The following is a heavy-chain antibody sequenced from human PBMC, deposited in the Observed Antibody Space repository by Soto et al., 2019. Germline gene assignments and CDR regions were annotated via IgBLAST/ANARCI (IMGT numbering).Heavy chain of an antibody. D-gene: IGHD3-22*01. CDR1: GFTFSSYA. CDR2: ISGSGGST. CDR3: ATYDEYYYDSSGYPNLGY. V-gene: IGHV3-23*01. Sequence: GGSLRLSCAASGFTFSSYAMSWIRQAPGKGLEWVSAISGSGGSTYYADSVKGRFTISRDNSKNTLYLQMNSLRAEDTAVYYCATYDEYYYDSSGYPNLGYWGQGTLVTVS. J-gene: IGHJ4*02.